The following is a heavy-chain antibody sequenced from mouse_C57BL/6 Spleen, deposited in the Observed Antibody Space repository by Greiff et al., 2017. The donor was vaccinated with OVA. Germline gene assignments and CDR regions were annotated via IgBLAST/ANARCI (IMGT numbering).Heavy chain of an antibody. J-gene: IGHJ1*03. Sequence: QVQLKQPGAELVKPGASVKMSCKASGYTFTSYWITWVKQRPGQGLEWIGDIYPGSGSTNYNEKFKSKAALTVDTSSSTAYMQLSSLTSEDSAVYYCARSSYYYGSSYDWYFDVWGTGTTVTVSS. CDR3: ARSSYYYGSSYDWYFDV. CDR2: IYPGSGST. D-gene: IGHD1-1*01. V-gene: IGHV1-55*01. CDR1: GYTFTSYW.